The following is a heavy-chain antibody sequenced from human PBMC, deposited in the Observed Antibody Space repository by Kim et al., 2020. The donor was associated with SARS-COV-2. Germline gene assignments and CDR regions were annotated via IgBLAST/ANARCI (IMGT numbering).Heavy chain of an antibody. CDR3: ARCLDYYDSSGYRTGGYYFDD. J-gene: IGHJ4*02. V-gene: IGHV1-18*04. CDR1: GYTFTSYG. D-gene: IGHD3-22*01. CDR2: ISAYNGNT. Sequence: ASVKVSCKASGYTFTSYGISWVRQAPGQGLEWMGWISAYNGNTNYAQKLQGRVTMTTDTSTSTAYMELRSLRSDDTAVYYCARCLDYYDSSGYRTGGYYFDDWGQGTLVTVSS.